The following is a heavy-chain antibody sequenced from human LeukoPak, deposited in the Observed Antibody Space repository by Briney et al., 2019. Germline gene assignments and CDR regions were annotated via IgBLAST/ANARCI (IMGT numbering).Heavy chain of an antibody. CDR3: ANEGRLLWFGELEDY. CDR2: SSGSGRDT. Sequence: GGSLRLSCAGSGLTFSNHAMTWVRQAPGKGLEYVAESSGSGRDTYYADSVQGRFTISRDNSKNTLYLQMNSLRAEDTAVYYCANEGRLLWFGELEDYWGQGTLVTVSS. CDR1: GLTFSNHA. V-gene: IGHV3-23*01. D-gene: IGHD3-10*01. J-gene: IGHJ4*02.